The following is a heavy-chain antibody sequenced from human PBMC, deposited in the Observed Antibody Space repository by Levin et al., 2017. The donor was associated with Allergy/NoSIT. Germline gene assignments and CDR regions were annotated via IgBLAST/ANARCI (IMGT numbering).Heavy chain of an antibody. V-gene: IGHV3-48*02. Sequence: GGSLRLSCAASGFTFRTYGMNWVRQAPGKGLEWVSYISSSSSPIYYADSVKGRFTISRDNAKNSLYLQMNSLRDDDTAVYYCARDPGRWMANAVFDYWGQGTLVTVSS. CDR1: GFTFRTYG. D-gene: IGHD5-24*01. CDR2: ISSSSSPI. J-gene: IGHJ4*02. CDR3: ARDPGRWMANAVFDY.